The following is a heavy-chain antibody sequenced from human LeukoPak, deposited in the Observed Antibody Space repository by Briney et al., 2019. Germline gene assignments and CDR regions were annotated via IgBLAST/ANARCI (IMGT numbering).Heavy chain of an antibody. D-gene: IGHD2-2*01. CDR2: ISWNSGSI. CDR3: AKDSRRYCSSTSCSYFDY. CDR1: GFTFDDYA. J-gene: IGHJ4*02. Sequence: PGRSLRLSCAASGFTFDDYAMHWVRHAPGKGLEWVSGISWNSGSIGYADSVKGRFTISRDNAKNSLYLQMNSLRAEDMALYYCAKDSRRYCSSTSCSYFDYWGQGTLVTVSS. V-gene: IGHV3-9*03.